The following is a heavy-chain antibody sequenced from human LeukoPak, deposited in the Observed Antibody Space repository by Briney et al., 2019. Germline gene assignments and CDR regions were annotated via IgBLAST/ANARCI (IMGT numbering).Heavy chain of an antibody. Sequence: GASVKVSCKASGYTFTAYYMHWVRQAPGQGLEWMGWINPNSGGTNSSQKFQDRVTLTRDTSISTAYMELSRLRSDDTAVYYCARDRDVRITIFGVVPYGMDVWGQGTTVTVSS. J-gene: IGHJ6*02. D-gene: IGHD3-3*01. CDR3: ARDRDVRITIFGVVPYGMDV. CDR2: INPNSGGT. CDR1: GYTFTAYY. V-gene: IGHV1-2*02.